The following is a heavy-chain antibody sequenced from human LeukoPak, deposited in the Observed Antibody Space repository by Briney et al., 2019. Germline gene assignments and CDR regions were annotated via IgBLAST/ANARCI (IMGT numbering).Heavy chain of an antibody. CDR2: ISNSAI. CDR3: AINGCYQGVCAFDV. CDR1: GFTFTSYG. D-gene: IGHD2-21*01. V-gene: IGHV3-48*01. J-gene: IGHJ3*01. Sequence: PGGSLRLSCATSGFTFTSYGMNWVRQAPGKGLEWVSYISNSAILYADSVKGRFTISRDNARNALYLQMNSLRAEDTAVYYCAINGCYQGVCAFDVWGQGTMVTVSS.